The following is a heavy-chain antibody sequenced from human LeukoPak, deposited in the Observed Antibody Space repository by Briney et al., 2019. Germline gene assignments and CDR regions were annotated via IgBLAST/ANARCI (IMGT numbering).Heavy chain of an antibody. CDR2: ISYSGIT. CDR1: GVSVTTSGYY. J-gene: IGHJ6*02. Sequence: SETLSLTCTVFGVSVTTSGYYGAWIRQPPGRGLEWIGSISYSGITHYKPSLRGRVTISGDTAKNQFSLKLSSVTAADTAVYYCARHNDYASLMDVWGQGTTVTVSS. V-gene: IGHV4-39*01. CDR3: ARHNDYASLMDV. D-gene: IGHD2-2*01.